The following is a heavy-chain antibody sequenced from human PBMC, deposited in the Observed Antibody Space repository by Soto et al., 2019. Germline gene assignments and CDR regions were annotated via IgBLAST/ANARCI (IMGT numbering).Heavy chain of an antibody. Sequence: SETLSLTCTVSGGSVSNFYWNWIRQPAGKRLEWIGRIYTSGSTNYNPSLRSRVTMSIDTSRNQFSLKLNSVTAADTAVYYCARSSHKESWFDPWGQGTLVTVSS. CDR1: GGSVSNFY. D-gene: IGHD6-13*01. J-gene: IGHJ5*02. V-gene: IGHV4-4*07. CDR2: IYTSGST. CDR3: ARSSHKESWFDP.